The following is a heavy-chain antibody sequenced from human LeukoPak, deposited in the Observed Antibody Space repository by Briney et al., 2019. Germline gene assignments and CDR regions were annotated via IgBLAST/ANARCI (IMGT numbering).Heavy chain of an antibody. V-gene: IGHV4-4*07. J-gene: IGHJ4*02. CDR3: ARVMAAAGCFDY. Sequence: SETLSLTCTVSGGPISSYYWSWIRQPAGKGLEWIGRIYTSGSTSYNPSLKSRVTMSVDTSKNQFSLKLSSVTAADTAVYYCARVMAAAGCFDYWGQGTLVTVSS. D-gene: IGHD6-13*01. CDR2: IYTSGST. CDR1: GGPISSYY.